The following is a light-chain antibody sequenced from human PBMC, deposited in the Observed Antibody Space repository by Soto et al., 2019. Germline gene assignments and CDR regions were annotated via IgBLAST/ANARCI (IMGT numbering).Light chain of an antibody. CDR3: QQYNNLIT. J-gene: IGKJ5*01. Sequence: EIVMTQSPATLSVSPGERATLSCRASQSVSSNLAWYQQKPGQAPRLLIYGASTRATGIPARFSGSGSGTEFTLTISSLQSEDFPVYYCQQYNNLITFGQGTRLEIK. CDR2: GAS. V-gene: IGKV3-15*01. CDR1: QSVSSN.